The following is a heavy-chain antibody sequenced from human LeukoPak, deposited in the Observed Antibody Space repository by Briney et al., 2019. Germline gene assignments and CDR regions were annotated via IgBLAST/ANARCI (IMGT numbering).Heavy chain of an antibody. D-gene: IGHD3-9*01. CDR1: GGSISSYY. CDR3: ARGYDILTGQVGAFDI. CDR2: IYTSGST. V-gene: IGHV4-4*07. J-gene: IGHJ3*02. Sequence: SETLSLTCTVSGGSISSYYWSWIRQPAGKGLEWIGRIYTSGSTNYNPSLKGRVTMSVDTSKNQFSLKLSSVTAADTAVYYCARGYDILTGQVGAFDIWGQGTMVTVSS.